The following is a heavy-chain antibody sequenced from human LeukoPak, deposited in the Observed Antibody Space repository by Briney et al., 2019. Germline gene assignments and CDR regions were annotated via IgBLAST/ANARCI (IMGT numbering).Heavy chain of an antibody. J-gene: IGHJ4*02. CDR2: IYYSGST. CDR3: ARGPVGDYRAHLVDK. Sequence: PSETLSLTCTVSGGSIRSYYWNWIRQPPGKGLEWIGYIYYSGSTNYNPSLKSRVTISLDTSKNQFSLKLTSVTAADTAMYYCARGPVGDYRAHLVDKWSQGTLVTVSS. CDR1: GGSIRSYY. D-gene: IGHD4-17*01. V-gene: IGHV4-59*01.